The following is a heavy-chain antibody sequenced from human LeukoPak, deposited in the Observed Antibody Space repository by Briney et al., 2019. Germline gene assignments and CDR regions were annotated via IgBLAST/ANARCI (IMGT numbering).Heavy chain of an antibody. CDR3: ARVGAAAYNWFDP. CDR2: ISSSSSYI. CDR1: GFTFSSYS. D-gene: IGHD2-2*01. J-gene: IGHJ5*02. Sequence: KPGGSLRLSCAASGFTFSSYSMNWVRQAPGKGLEWVSSISSSSSYIYYADSVKGRFTISRDNAKNSLYLQMNSLRAEDTAVYYCARVGAAAYNWFDPWGQGTLVTVSS. V-gene: IGHV3-21*01.